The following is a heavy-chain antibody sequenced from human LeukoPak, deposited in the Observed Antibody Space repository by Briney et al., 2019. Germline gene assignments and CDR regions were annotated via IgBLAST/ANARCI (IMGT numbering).Heavy chain of an antibody. CDR3: ARDSTVTLLDY. J-gene: IGHJ4*02. V-gene: IGHV3-48*01. Sequence: PGGSLRLSCAASGFTFSGYALSWVRQAPGKGLEWVSYISSSSSTIYYADSVKGRFTISRDNAKNSLYLQMNSLRAEDTAVYYCARDSTVTLLDYWGQGTLVTVSS. CDR2: ISSSSSTI. D-gene: IGHD4-11*01. CDR1: GFTFSGYA.